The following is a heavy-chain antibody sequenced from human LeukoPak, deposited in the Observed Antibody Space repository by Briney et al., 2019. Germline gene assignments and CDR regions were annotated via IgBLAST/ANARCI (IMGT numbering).Heavy chain of an antibody. CDR2: IYPSTGST. CDR1: AYTFTTYY. D-gene: IGHD3-10*01. Sequence: ASVKVSCKSSAYTFTTYYIHWVRQAPGQGLEWIGMIYPSTGSTYYAQRFQGRVTMTRDTSTSTVYMELGSLTSEDTAVYYCAGDWRIALVRGVINVPGGMNVWGQETTVTVSS. V-gene: IGHV1-46*01. J-gene: IGHJ6*02. CDR3: AGDWRIALVRGVINVPGGMNV.